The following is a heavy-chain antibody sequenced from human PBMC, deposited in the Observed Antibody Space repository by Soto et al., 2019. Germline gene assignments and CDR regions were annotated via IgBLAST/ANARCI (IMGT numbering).Heavy chain of an antibody. CDR3: ARAPSVTDDWGGLARKWFDP. CDR2: IYYSGST. CDR1: GGSVSSGSYY. Sequence: PSETLSLTCTVSGGSVSSGSYYWGWIRRRPGKGLEWGGYIYYSGSTNYNPSLKSRVTISVDTSKNQFSLKLSSVTAADTAVYYCARAPSVTDDWGGLARKWFDPWGQGSLVTVSS. D-gene: IGHD3-3*01. V-gene: IGHV4-61*01. J-gene: IGHJ5*02.